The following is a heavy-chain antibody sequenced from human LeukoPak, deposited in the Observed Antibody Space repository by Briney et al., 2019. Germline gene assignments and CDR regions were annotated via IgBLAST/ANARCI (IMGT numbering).Heavy chain of an antibody. D-gene: IGHD6-19*01. J-gene: IGHJ3*01. CDR1: GGSFSGYY. V-gene: IGHV4-34*01. CDR2: INHSGST. Sequence: KPSEILSLTCAVYGGSFSGYYWSWIRQPPGKGLEWIGEINHSGSTNYNPSLKSRVTISVDTSKNQFSLKLSSVTAADTAMYYCAREDAVSSDDAFDLWGQGTMVTVSS. CDR3: AREDAVSSDDAFDL.